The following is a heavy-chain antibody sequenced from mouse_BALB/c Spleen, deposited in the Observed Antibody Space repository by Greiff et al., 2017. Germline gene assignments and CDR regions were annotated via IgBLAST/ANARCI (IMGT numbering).Heavy chain of an antibody. J-gene: IGHJ2*01. CDR2: IRNKANGYTT. CDR3: ARDGYYGIHFDY. CDR1: GFTFTDYY. Sequence: EVQLVESGGGLVQPGGSLRLSCATSGFTFTDYYMSWVRQPPGKALEWLGFIRNKANGYTTEYSASVKGRFTISRDNSQSILYLQMNTLRAEDSATYYCARDGYYGIHFDYWGQGTTLTVSS. V-gene: IGHV7-3*02. D-gene: IGHD2-1*01.